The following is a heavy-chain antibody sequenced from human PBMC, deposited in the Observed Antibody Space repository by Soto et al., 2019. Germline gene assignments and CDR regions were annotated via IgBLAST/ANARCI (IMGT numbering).Heavy chain of an antibody. J-gene: IGHJ3*02. CDR1: GYTFTSYA. CDR3: ARDSKMYNWNYPDAFDI. V-gene: IGHV1-3*01. D-gene: IGHD1-7*01. CDR2: INAGNGNT. Sequence: ASVKVSCKASGYTFTSYAMRWVRQAPGQRLEWMGWINAGNGNTKYSQKFQGRVTITRDTSASTAYMELSSLRSEDTAVYYCARDSKMYNWNYPDAFDIWGQGTMVTVSS.